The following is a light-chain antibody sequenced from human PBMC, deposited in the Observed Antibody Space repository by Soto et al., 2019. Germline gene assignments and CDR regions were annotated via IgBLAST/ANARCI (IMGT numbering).Light chain of an antibody. CDR2: DAS. Sequence: DIQMTQSPSTLSGSVGDRVTITCRASQSISSWLPWYQQKPGKAPKLLIYDASSLESGVPSRFSGSGSGTDFTLTISSLESDDFAIYYCQQRYSWLRVFGPGTKVDIK. J-gene: IGKJ1*01. V-gene: IGKV1-5*01. CDR3: QQRYSWLRV. CDR1: QSISSW.